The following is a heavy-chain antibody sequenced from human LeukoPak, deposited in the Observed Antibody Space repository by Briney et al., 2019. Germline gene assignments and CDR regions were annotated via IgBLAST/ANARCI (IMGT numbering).Heavy chain of an antibody. D-gene: IGHD3-22*01. CDR3: ARGHHYYDSSGYYQLDAFDI. Sequence: GASVKVSCKASGYTFTTYDISWVRQAPGQGLECMGWISTNNGNTKYAQKLQGRVTMTTDASTSTAYMELRSLRSDDTAVYYCARGHHYYDSSGYYQLDAFDIWGQGTMVTVSS. V-gene: IGHV1-18*01. CDR1: GYTFTTYD. J-gene: IGHJ3*02. CDR2: ISTNNGNT.